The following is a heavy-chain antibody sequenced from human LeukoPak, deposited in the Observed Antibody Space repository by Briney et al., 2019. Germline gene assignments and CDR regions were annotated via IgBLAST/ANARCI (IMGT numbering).Heavy chain of an antibody. J-gene: IGHJ3*02. V-gene: IGHV1-3*01. CDR3: ARGPKDGAFDI. Sequence: ASVTVSCKASGYTFTSYAMHWVRQAPGQRLEWTGWINAGNGNTKYSQKFQGRVTITRDTSASTAYMELSSLRSEDTAVYYCARGPKDGAFDIWGQGTMVTVSS. CDR1: GYTFTSYA. CDR2: INAGNGNT.